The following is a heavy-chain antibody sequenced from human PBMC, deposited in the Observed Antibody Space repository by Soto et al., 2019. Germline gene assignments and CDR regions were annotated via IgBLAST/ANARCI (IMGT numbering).Heavy chain of an antibody. J-gene: IGHJ6*03. D-gene: IGHD6-19*01. V-gene: IGHV2-70*11. CDR1: GFSLSTSGMC. CDR2: IDWDDDK. Sequence: GSGPTLVNPTQTLTLTCTFSGFSLSTSGMCVSWIRQPPGKALEWLARIDWDDDKYYSTSLKTRLTISKDTSKNQVVLTMTNMDPVDTATYYCARTRIAVAPYYYYYMDVWGKGTTVTVSS. CDR3: ARTRIAVAPYYYYYMDV.